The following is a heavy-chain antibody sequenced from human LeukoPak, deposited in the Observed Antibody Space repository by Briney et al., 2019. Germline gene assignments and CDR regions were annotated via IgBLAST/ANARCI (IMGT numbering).Heavy chain of an antibody. CDR3: ARHYSSGWYPFDY. D-gene: IGHD6-19*01. Sequence: SETLSLTCAVSGFSITSGYYWGWIRQPPGKGLEWIGSIYHSGDRNFYPSLKSRVSISVDTSNNQFSLELSSVTAADTAVYYCARHYSSGWYPFDYWGQGTLVTVSS. J-gene: IGHJ4*02. CDR2: IYHSGDR. CDR1: GFSITSGYY. V-gene: IGHV4-38-2*01.